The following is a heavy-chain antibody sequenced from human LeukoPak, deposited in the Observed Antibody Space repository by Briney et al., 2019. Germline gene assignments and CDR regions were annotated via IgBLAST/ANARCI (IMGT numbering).Heavy chain of an antibody. Sequence: SVQVSCKVSGYTLTELSMHWVRHAPGKGLEWMGGFDPEDGETVYAQKFQGRVTMTEDTSADAAYVDVSSLRSEDAGVYYCATVRRAIGFDLWGQGTLVSVSS. D-gene: IGHD2-2*02. CDR2: FDPEDGET. V-gene: IGHV1-24*01. CDR3: ATVRRAIGFDL. CDR1: GYTLTELS. J-gene: IGHJ5*02.